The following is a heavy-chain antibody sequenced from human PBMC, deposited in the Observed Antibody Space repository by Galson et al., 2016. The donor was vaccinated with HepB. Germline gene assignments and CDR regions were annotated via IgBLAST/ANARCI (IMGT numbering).Heavy chain of an antibody. J-gene: IGHJ4*02. CDR2: ISSSSSTI. CDR3: ARDFDY. V-gene: IGHV3-48*01. Sequence: SLRLSCAASGFTFTNYAMSWVRQAPGKGLEWVSYISSSSSTIYSADSVKGRFTISRDNAKNSLYLQMNSLRADDTAVYYCARDFDYWGRGTLVTVSS. CDR1: GFTFTNYA.